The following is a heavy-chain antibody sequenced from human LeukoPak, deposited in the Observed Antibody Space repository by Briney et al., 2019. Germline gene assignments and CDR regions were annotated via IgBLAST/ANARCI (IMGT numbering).Heavy chain of an antibody. CDR1: GGSISRGSYY. J-gene: IGHJ4*02. D-gene: IGHD3-10*01. Sequence: SETLSLTCIVSGGSISRGSYYWSWIRQPAGKGLEWMGRIYNSGSTNYNPSLKSRVTISTDTSKNQFSLKLSSVTAADTAVYYCARLWFGESDYWGQGTLVTVSS. CDR3: ARLWFGESDY. CDR2: IYNSGST. V-gene: IGHV4-61*02.